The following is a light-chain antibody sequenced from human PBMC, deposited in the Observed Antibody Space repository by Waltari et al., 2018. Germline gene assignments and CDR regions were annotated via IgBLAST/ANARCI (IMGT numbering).Light chain of an antibody. CDR3: QKYGRLPAT. CDR2: DAS. V-gene: IGKV3-20*01. CDR1: QSVSRY. J-gene: IGKJ1*01. Sequence: EIVLTQSPGTLSLSPGERATLSCRASQSVSRYLAWYQQKPGQAPRLLSYDASTRATGIPDRFSGSGSGTDFSLTISRREPEDFAVYYCQKYGRLPATFGQGTKVEIK.